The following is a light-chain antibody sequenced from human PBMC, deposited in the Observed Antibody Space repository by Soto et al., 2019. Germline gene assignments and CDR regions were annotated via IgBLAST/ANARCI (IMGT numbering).Light chain of an antibody. CDR3: ATWDDSLNAYV. CDR1: SSNIGNNA. J-gene: IGLJ1*01. Sequence: QSVLTQSPSVSEAPRQRVTISCSGSSSNIGNNAVNWYQQLPGKAPKLLIYYDDLVPSGVSDRFSGSKSGTSASLAISGLQSEDEADYYCATWDDSLNAYVFGTGTKLTVL. V-gene: IGLV1-36*01. CDR2: YDD.